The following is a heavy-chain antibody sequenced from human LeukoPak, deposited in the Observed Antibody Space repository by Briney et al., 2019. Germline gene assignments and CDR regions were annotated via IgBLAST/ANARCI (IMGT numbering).Heavy chain of an antibody. CDR3: ARLPKTTYFDY. CDR2: IYTGGTT. CDR1: GFTVNSNY. V-gene: IGHV3-53*01. J-gene: IGHJ4*02. Sequence: GGSLRLSCAASGFTVNSNYMSWVRQAPGKGLEWVSVIYTGGTTDYADSVKGRFTISRDNSKNTLFLQMNSLRAEDTAVYYCARLPKTTYFDYWGQGTLVTVSS. D-gene: IGHD4-11*01.